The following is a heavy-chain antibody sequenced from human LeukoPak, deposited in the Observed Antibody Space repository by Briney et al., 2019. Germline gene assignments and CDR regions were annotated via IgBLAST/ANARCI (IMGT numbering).Heavy chain of an antibody. V-gene: IGHV3-11*01. J-gene: IGHJ4*02. CDR2: ISSSATTI. CDR3: ARDRWVKYYFDY. CDR1: GFPFSDFY. Sequence: GGSLRLSCAASGFPFSDFYMSWIRQAPGKGLEWVSYISSSATTIYYTDSVKGRFTISRDNAKSSLYLQMNNLRAEDTAVYYCARDRWVKYYFDYWGLGTLVTVSS. D-gene: IGHD4-23*01.